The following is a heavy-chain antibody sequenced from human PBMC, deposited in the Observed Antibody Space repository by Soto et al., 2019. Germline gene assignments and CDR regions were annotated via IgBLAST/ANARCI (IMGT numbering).Heavy chain of an antibody. CDR1: GFTFSSYA. Sequence: EVQLLESGGGWLQPGGSVRLSCAASGFTFSSYAMNWVRQAPGKGLEWVSGITGSGAGSYYSDSVKGRFTISRDKSKNTLYLQMNILRAEDTSVYYCAKAYSNSWPNDWFGPWGQGTLVTVSS. CDR2: ITGSGAGS. CDR3: AKAYSNSWPNDWFGP. D-gene: IGHD6-13*01. V-gene: IGHV3-23*01. J-gene: IGHJ5*02.